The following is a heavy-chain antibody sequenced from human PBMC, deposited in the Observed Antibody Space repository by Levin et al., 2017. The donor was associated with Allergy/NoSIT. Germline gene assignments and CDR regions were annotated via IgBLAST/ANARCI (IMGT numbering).Heavy chain of an antibody. Sequence: QSGGSLRLSCAASGFNFRAYAMHWVRQAPGKGLEWLAIISFDGTNKYSADSVKGRFTVSRDNSNNTLHLEMHGLRTTDTAVYYCARDGALDTEGSSLDYWSRGTQITVSS. CDR2: ISFDGTNK. CDR3: ARDGALDTEGSSLDY. J-gene: IGHJ4*02. CDR1: GFNFRAYA. D-gene: IGHD1-1*01. V-gene: IGHV3-30*04.